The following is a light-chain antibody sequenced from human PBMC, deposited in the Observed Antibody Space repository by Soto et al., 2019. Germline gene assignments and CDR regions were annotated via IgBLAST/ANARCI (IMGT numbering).Light chain of an antibody. CDR3: QQRSNWHRT. Sequence: EIVLTQSPATLSLSPGERATLSCRASQSVSSYLAWYQQKPGQAPRLLIYDASNRATGIPARFSGSGSGTDFTLTISSLEPEDFAVYYCQQRSNWHRTCGQGTKLEIK. CDR1: QSVSSY. CDR2: DAS. V-gene: IGKV3-11*01. J-gene: IGKJ2*02.